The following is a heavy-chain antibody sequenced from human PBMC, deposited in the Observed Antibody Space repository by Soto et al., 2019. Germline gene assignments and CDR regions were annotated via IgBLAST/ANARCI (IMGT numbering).Heavy chain of an antibody. D-gene: IGHD3-22*01. V-gene: IGHV3-49*04. CDR2: IRSKIHGGKT. CDR3: IVSKSHFVSGYYYTFDY. CDR1: GFTFGDYA. Sequence: HPGGSLRLSCRASGFTFGDYAMSWVRQAPGKGLEWVSFIRSKIHGGKTEYAASVQGRFSISRDDSQSIAYLQMNSLKTEDTAVYYCIVSKSHFVSGYYYTFDYWGQGTLVTVYS. J-gene: IGHJ4*02.